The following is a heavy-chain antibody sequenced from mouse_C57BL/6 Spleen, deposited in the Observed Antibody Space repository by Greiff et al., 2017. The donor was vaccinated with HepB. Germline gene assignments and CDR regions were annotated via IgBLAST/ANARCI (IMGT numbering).Heavy chain of an antibody. D-gene: IGHD2-3*01. CDR1: GYTFTSYW. J-gene: IGHJ4*01. CDR3: ARGGYYPYYAMDY. Sequence: VQLQQSGAELVRPGSSVKLSCKASGYTFTSYWMDWVKQRPGQGLEWIGNIYPSDSETHYNQKFKDKATLTVDKSSSTAYMQLSSLTSEDSAVYYCARGGYYPYYAMDYWGQGTSVTVSS. V-gene: IGHV1-61*01. CDR2: IYPSDSET.